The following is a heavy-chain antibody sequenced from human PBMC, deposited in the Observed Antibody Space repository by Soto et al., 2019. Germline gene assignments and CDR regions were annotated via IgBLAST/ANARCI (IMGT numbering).Heavy chain of an antibody. V-gene: IGHV1-3*01. CDR3: ARGEFLSYDDY. Sequence: APVKVSCKASGYTFTSYAIHLVRQAPGQRLEWMGWINAGNGNTKYSQKFQGRVTITRDTSASTAYMELSSLRSEDTAVYYCARGEFLSYDDYWGQGTLVTVSS. D-gene: IGHD3-16*01. CDR2: INAGNGNT. J-gene: IGHJ4*02. CDR1: GYTFTSYA.